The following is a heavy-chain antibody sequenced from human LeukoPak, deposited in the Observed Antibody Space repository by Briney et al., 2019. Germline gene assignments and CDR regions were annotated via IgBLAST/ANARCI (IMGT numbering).Heavy chain of an antibody. CDR2: IYYSGST. V-gene: IGHV4-39*07. CDR3: ARSRPGGSYFLDY. D-gene: IGHD1-26*01. CDR1: GGSISSSSYY. Sequence: TSETLSLTCTVSGGSISSSSYYWGWIRQPPGKGLEWIGSIYYSGSTYYNPSLKSRVTISVDTSKNQFSLKLSSVTAEDTAVYYCARSRPGGSYFLDYWGQGTLVTVSS. J-gene: IGHJ4*02.